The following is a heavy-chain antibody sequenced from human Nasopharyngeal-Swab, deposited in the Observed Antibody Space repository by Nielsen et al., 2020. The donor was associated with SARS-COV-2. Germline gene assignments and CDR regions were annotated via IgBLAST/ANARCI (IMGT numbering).Heavy chain of an antibody. J-gene: IGHJ4*02. CDR1: GFTFSSYS. Sequence: GESLKISCAASGFTFSSYSMNWVRQAPGKGLEWVSSISSSSSYIYYADSVKGRFTISRDNAKNSLYLQMNSLRAEDTAMYHCARGVSSSWYVDYWGQGTLVTVSS. CDR2: ISSSSSYI. CDR3: ARGVSSSWYVDY. V-gene: IGHV3-21*01. D-gene: IGHD6-13*01.